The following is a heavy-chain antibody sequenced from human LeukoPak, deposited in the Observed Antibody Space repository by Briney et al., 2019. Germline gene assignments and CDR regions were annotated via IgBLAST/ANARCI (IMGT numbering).Heavy chain of an antibody. CDR3: ARLEGIAAAGY. CDR2: IYYSGST. D-gene: IGHD6-13*01. V-gene: IGHV4-39*01. Sequence: PSETLSLTYTVSGGSISSSSYYWGWIRQPPGKGLEWIGSIYYSGSTYYNPSLKSRVTISVDTSKNQFSLKLSSVTAADTAVYCCARLEGIAAAGYWGQGTLVTVSS. J-gene: IGHJ4*02. CDR1: GGSISSSSYY.